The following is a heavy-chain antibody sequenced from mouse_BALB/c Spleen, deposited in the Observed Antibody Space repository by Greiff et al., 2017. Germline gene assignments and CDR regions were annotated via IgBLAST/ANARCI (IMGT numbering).Heavy chain of an antibody. J-gene: IGHJ4*01. V-gene: IGHV5-4*02. D-gene: IGHD1-1*01. Sequence: EVQVVESGGGLVKPGGSLKLSCAASGFTFSDYYMYWVRQTPEKRLEWVATISDGGSYTYYPDSVKGRFTISRDNAKNNLYLQMSSLKSEDTALYYCARGGGYGSAYAMDYWGQGTSVTVSS. CDR3: ARGGGYGSAYAMDY. CDR1: GFTFSDYY. CDR2: ISDGGSYT.